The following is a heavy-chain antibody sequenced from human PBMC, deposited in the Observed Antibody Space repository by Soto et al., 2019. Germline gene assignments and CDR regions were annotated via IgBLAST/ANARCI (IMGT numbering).Heavy chain of an antibody. Sequence: GASVKVSCKASGYTFTSSGISWVRQAPGQGPEWMGWISTYNGNTNYAQHLQGRVTMTTDTSTSTAYMELRGLRSDDTAVYYCARTVAGYFDYWGQGTLVTVSS. CDR3: ARTVAGYFDY. J-gene: IGHJ4*02. D-gene: IGHD6-19*01. V-gene: IGHV1-18*01. CDR1: GYTFTSSG. CDR2: ISTYNGNT.